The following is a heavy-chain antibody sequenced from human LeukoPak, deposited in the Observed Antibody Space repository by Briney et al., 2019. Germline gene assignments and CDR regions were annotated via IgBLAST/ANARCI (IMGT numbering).Heavy chain of an antibody. CDR1: GFMFSNYT. CDR3: VRGVIVGDV. D-gene: IGHD1-26*01. V-gene: IGHV3-21*01. CDR2: ISRTTSFK. Sequence: GGSLGLSCAASGFMFSNYTMNWVRQAPGKGLEWVSSISRTTSFKYYADSLKGRFTISRDNIKNSLYLQMNSLRAEDTAVYYCVRGVIVGDVWGQGTTVTVSS. J-gene: IGHJ6*02.